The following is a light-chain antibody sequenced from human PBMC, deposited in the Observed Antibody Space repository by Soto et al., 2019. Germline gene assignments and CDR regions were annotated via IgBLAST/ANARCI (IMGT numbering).Light chain of an antibody. Sequence: ETVLTHSPGTLSLSPGEIATLSCWASQSVSSSSLAWYQQRPGQAPRLLIYGTSSRATGIPDRFSGSGSGTDFSLTISRLEPEDFAVYYCQQYGSSGTFGQGTKVDIK. V-gene: IGKV3-20*01. CDR3: QQYGSSGT. CDR2: GTS. CDR1: QSVSSSS. J-gene: IGKJ1*01.